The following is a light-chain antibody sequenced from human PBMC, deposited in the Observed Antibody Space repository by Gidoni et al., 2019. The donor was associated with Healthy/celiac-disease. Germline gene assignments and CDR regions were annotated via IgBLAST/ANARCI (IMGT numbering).Light chain of an antibody. V-gene: IGKV1-12*02. CDR3: QQANSFPSIT. Sequence: DIQMTQSPSSVSASVGDRVTITCRASQGIRSWLAWYQQKPGKAPKLLIYAASSLQSGVPSRFSGSGSGTDFTLTISSLQPEDFATYYCQQANSFPSITCGQGTRLEIK. CDR2: AAS. J-gene: IGKJ5*01. CDR1: QGIRSW.